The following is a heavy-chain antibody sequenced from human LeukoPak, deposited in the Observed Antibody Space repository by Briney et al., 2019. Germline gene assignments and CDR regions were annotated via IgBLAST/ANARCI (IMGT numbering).Heavy chain of an antibody. J-gene: IGHJ4*02. CDR2: IKEDGSAK. Sequence: PGGSLRLSCAASGFTFSRAWMTWVRQAPGKGLEWVANIKEDGSAKNYVDSVKGRFTISRDNAKNSLYLQMNSLRAEDTALYYCARRQMTTVTLLDYWGQGTLVTVSS. CDR1: GFTFSRAW. D-gene: IGHD4-11*01. CDR3: ARRQMTTVTLLDY. V-gene: IGHV3-7*03.